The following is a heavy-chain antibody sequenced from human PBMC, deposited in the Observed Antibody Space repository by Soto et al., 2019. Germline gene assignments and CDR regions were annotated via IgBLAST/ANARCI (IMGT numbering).Heavy chain of an antibody. V-gene: IGHV4-38-2*02. J-gene: IGHJ6*02. D-gene: IGHD3-3*01. CDR2: IYHGGST. Sequence: SETLSLTCAVSGYSISSGYYWGWLRQPPGKGLEWIGSIYHGGSTYYNPSLNSRVTLSIDMTNNHVSLILNSVTAADTAVYYCAREGAGSFNLYYDFWSGYYFYGMDVWGQGTTVTVS. CDR1: GYSISSGYY. CDR3: AREGAGSFNLYYDFWSGYYFYGMDV.